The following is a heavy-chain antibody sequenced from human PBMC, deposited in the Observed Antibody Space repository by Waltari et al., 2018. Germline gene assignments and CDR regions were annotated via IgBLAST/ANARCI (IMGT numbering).Heavy chain of an antibody. CDR1: GGSFSGYD. Sequence: QVQLQQWGAGLLTPSATLSLTCAVYGGSFSGYDWSWIRQPPGKGRAWIGEINHSGSTNYNPSLKSRVTISVDTSKNQFSLKLSSVTAADTAVYYCARAPLYYDYVWGSYRASYYFDYWGQGTLVTVSS. D-gene: IGHD3-16*02. V-gene: IGHV4-34*01. CDR3: ARAPLYYDYVWGSYRASYYFDY. CDR2: INHSGST. J-gene: IGHJ4*02.